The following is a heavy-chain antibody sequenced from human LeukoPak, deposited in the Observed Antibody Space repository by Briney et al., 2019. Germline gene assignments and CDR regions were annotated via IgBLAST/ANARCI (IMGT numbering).Heavy chain of an antibody. V-gene: IGHV3-30*18. J-gene: IGHJ4*02. CDR2: ISYDGSNK. Sequence: GGSLRLSCAASGFTFSSYGMHWVRQAPGKGLEWVAVISYDGSNKYYADSVKGRFTISRDNSKNTLYLQMNSLRAEDTAVYYCAKGVWFDDCGDSRDWYYFDYWGQGTLVTVSS. D-gene: IGHD4-17*01. CDR3: AKGVWFDDCGDSRDWYYFDY. CDR1: GFTFSSYG.